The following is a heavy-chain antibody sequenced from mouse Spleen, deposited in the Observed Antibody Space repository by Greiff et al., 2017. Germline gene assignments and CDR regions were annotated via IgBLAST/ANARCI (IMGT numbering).Heavy chain of an antibody. D-gene: IGHD1-3*01. CDR3: ARKATMVARYFDY. V-gene: IGHV1-81*01. CDR2: IYPRSGNT. Sequence: QVQLKESGAELARPGASVKLSCKASGYTFTSYGISWVKQRTGQGLEWIGEIYPRSGNTYYNEKFKGKATLTVDKSSSTAYMQLKSLTSEDSAVYYCARKATMVARYFDYWGQGTTLTVSS. J-gene: IGHJ2*01. CDR1: GYTFTSYG.